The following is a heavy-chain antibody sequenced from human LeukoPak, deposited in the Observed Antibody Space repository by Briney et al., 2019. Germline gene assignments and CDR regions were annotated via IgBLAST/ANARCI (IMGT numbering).Heavy chain of an antibody. V-gene: IGHV3-30-3*01. Sequence: GDSLRLSCAASGFTFSSYAMHWVRQAPGKGLEWVAVISYDGSNKYYADSVKGRFTISRDNSKNTLYLQMNSLRAEDTAVYYCARDRGATPAFDIWGQGTMVTVSS. CDR2: ISYDGSNK. D-gene: IGHD1-26*01. CDR3: ARDRGATPAFDI. CDR1: GFTFSSYA. J-gene: IGHJ3*02.